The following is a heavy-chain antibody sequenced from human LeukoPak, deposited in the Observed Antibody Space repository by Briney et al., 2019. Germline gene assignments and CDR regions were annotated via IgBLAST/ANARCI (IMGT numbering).Heavy chain of an antibody. CDR1: GFTFNNYS. Sequence: GGSLRLSCAASGFTFNNYSMNWVRQAPGKGLEWGANIKQDGSEKYYVDSVKGRFTISRDNAKNSLYLQMNSLRAEDTAVYYCARDGRYGFPFDYWGQGTLVTVSS. V-gene: IGHV3-7*01. J-gene: IGHJ4*02. CDR3: ARDGRYGFPFDY. D-gene: IGHD2-15*01. CDR2: IKQDGSEK.